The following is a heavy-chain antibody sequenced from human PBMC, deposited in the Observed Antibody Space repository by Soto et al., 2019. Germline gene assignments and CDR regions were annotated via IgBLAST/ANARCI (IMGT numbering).Heavy chain of an antibody. V-gene: IGHV1-69*13. CDR3: AITAGNYYYYGMDV. D-gene: IGHD6-25*01. CDR1: GGTFSSYA. Sequence: SVKVSCKASGGTFSSYAISWVRQALGQGLEWMGGIIPIFGTANYAQKFQGRVTITADESTSTAYMELSSLRSEDTAVYYCAITAGNYYYYGMDVWGQGTTVTVSS. J-gene: IGHJ6*02. CDR2: IIPIFGTA.